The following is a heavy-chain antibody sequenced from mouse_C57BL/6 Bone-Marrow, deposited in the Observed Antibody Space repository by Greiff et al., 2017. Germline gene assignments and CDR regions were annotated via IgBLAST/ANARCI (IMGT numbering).Heavy chain of an antibody. V-gene: IGHV8-8*01. CDR3: AREGFGLLTWFAY. CDR1: GFSLSTFGMG. J-gene: IGHJ3*01. CDR2: IWWDDAK. Sequence: QVTLKVSGPGILQPSQTLSLTCSFSGFSLSTFGMGLGWIRQPSGQGLEWLAHIWWDDAKYYNPALKSRLTISKDTSKNQVFLKIANVDTADTATYYCAREGFGLLTWFAYWGQGTLVTVSA.